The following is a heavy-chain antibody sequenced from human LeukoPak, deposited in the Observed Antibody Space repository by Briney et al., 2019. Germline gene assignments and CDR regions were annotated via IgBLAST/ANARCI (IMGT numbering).Heavy chain of an antibody. V-gene: IGHV3-30*02. CDR2: IRFDGSTK. Sequence: GGSLRLSCATSGFTFSNYGMHWVRQAPGKGLEWVAFIRFDGSTKYYADSVKGRFTISRDNSKNTFYLQMNSLRGGDTAFYYCARHDFWSGFKGGDYWGQGTLVTVSS. J-gene: IGHJ4*02. D-gene: IGHD3-3*01. CDR3: ARHDFWSGFKGGDY. CDR1: GFTFSNYG.